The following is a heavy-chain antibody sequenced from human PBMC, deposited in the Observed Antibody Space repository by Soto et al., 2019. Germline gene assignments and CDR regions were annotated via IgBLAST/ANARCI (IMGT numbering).Heavy chain of an antibody. CDR1: GYSFTSYD. V-gene: IGHV1-8*01. CDR2: MNPNSGHT. Sequence: APVKVSCKASGYSFTSYDINWVRQAPGQGLEWMGWMNPNSGHTDYSQKFQGRVTMTRDTSITTAYMRLSSLTSEDTAVYFCATHAYYYDSSGRRDAFDIWGQGTMVTVSS. CDR3: ATHAYYYDSSGRRDAFDI. J-gene: IGHJ3*02. D-gene: IGHD3-22*01.